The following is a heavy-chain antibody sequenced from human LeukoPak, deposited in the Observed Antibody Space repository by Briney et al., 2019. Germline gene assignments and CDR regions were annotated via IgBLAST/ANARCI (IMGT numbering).Heavy chain of an antibody. J-gene: IGHJ4*02. CDR3: ARDRGGYCSSTSCYEAGRPYYFDY. Sequence: GGSLRLSCAASGFTFSSYWMSWVRQAPGKGLEWVANIKQDGSEKYYVDSVKGRFTISRDNAKNSLYLQMNSLRAEDTAVYYCARDRGGYCSSTSCYEAGRPYYFDYWGQGTLVTVSS. CDR1: GFTFSSYW. CDR2: IKQDGSEK. V-gene: IGHV3-7*01. D-gene: IGHD2-2*01.